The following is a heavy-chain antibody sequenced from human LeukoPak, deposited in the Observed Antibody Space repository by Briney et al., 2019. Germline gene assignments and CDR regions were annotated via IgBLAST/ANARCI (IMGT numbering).Heavy chain of an antibody. D-gene: IGHD3-10*01. CDR3: AKVGRVRGVMERLDY. J-gene: IGHJ4*02. Sequence: GRSLRLSCAASGFTFSSYGMHWVRQAPGKGLEWVAVISYDGSNKYYADSVKGRFTISRDNSKNTLYLQMNSLRAEDTAVYYCAKVGRVRGVMERLDYWGQGTLVTVSS. CDR2: ISYDGSNK. V-gene: IGHV3-30*18. CDR1: GFTFSSYG.